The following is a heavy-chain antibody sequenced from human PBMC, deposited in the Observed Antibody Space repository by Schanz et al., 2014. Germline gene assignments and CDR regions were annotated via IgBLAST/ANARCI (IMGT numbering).Heavy chain of an antibody. CDR1: GFTFSKYW. D-gene: IGHD5-12*01. CDR3: ASPSGYSDYGTYFDF. Sequence: EVQLVESGGGLVQPGGSLRLSCGGSGFTFSKYWMSWVRQAPGKGLEWVSGISGSGGSTYYADSVKGRFTISRDNSKTTLSLQMNSLRTEDTAVYYCASPSGYSDYGTYFDFWGQGTLVTVSS. J-gene: IGHJ4*02. V-gene: IGHV3-23*04. CDR2: ISGSGGST.